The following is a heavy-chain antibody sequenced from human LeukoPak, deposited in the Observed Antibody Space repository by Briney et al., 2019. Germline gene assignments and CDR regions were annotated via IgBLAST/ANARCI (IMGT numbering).Heavy chain of an antibody. V-gene: IGHV3-21*01. Sequence: GSLRLSCAASGFTFSSYSMNWVRQAPGKGLEWVSSISSSSSYIYYADSVKGRFTISRDNAKNSLYLQMNSLRAEDTAVYYCAPSIAARRLHAFDIWGQGTMVTVSS. CDR1: GFTFSSYS. CDR3: APSIAARRLHAFDI. J-gene: IGHJ3*02. CDR2: ISSSSSYI. D-gene: IGHD6-6*01.